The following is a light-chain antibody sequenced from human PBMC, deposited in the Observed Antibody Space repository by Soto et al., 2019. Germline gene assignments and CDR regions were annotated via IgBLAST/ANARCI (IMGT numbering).Light chain of an antibody. J-gene: IGKJ1*01. CDR3: QQYGSSGT. CDR1: QSISGK. V-gene: IGKV3-20*01. CDR2: DAS. Sequence: ESVLTQSPATLALSPVERATLSCRASQSISGKLAWYQHRPGQSPRLLIYDASIRATGIPARFSGSGSGTDFTLTISRLEPEDFAVYYCQQYGSSGTFGQGTKVDIK.